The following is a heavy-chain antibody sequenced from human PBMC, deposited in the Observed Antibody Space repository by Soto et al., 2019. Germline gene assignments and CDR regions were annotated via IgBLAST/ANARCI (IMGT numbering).Heavy chain of an antibody. D-gene: IGHD5-12*01. CDR3: ARSPLLGWLQSWDFDY. CDR2: INPSGGIA. Sequence: QVQLVQSGAEVKKPGASVKVSCKASGYTFTTYYIHWVRQAPGQGLEWLGVINPSGGIATYTQNFQDRVTMTRDTSTSTGTMELGSLTTDDTALYFGARSPLLGWLQSWDFDYWGQGALVTVSS. V-gene: IGHV1-46*01. J-gene: IGHJ4*02. CDR1: GYTFTTYY.